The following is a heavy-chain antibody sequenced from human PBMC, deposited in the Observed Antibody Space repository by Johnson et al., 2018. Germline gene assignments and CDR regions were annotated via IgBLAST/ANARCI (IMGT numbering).Heavy chain of an antibody. Sequence: QVQLVESGAEVQKPGASVKVSCKASGYTFTTNYMHWVRQAPGQGLEWMGIINPSSGSTSYAQKFQGRVTMTRDTSTSTVYMELSSLRSEEPAVYYCAKVVGSAAARSGVDIWGQGTMVTVSS. J-gene: IGHJ3*02. CDR1: GYTFTTNY. V-gene: IGHV1-46*01. CDR2: INPSSGST. D-gene: IGHD2-2*01. CDR3: AKVVGSAAARSGVDI.